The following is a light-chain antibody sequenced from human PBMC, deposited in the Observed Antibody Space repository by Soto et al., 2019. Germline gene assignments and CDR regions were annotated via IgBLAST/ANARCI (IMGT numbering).Light chain of an antibody. Sequence: QSVLTQPASVSGSPGQSITISCTGTSSDVGSYNLVSWYQQHPGKAPKLIIYEVSKRPSGVSNRFSGSKSGNTASLTISGLQAEDEADYFCCSYAGSSTFGFDVFGIGTKLTVL. CDR3: CSYAGSSTFGFDV. V-gene: IGLV2-23*02. CDR2: EVS. J-gene: IGLJ1*01. CDR1: SSDVGSYNL.